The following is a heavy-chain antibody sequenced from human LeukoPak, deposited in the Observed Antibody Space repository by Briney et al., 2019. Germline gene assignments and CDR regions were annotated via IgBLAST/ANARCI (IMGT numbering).Heavy chain of an antibody. CDR1: GFTFSSYG. CDR3: ARGAPTYYYGSGSYYYYGMDV. CDR2: IWYDGSNK. V-gene: IGHV3-33*01. J-gene: IGHJ6*02. D-gene: IGHD3-10*01. Sequence: PGRSLRLSCAASGFTFSSYGMHWVRQAPGKGLEWVAVIWYDGSNKYYADSVKGRFTISRDNSKNTLYLQMNSLRAEDTAVYYCARGAPTYYYGSGSYYYYGMDVWGQGTTVTVSS.